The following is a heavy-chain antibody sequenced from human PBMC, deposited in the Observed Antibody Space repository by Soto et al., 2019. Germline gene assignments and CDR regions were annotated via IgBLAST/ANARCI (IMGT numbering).Heavy chain of an antibody. V-gene: IGHV4-39*01. J-gene: IGHJ6*02. Sequence: SETLSLTCTVSGGSISSSSYYWGWIRQPPGKGLEWIGSIYYSGSTYYNPSLKSRVTISVDTSKNQFSLKLSSVTAADTAVYYCARQLLWFGELLFYGMDVWGQGTTVTVSS. D-gene: IGHD3-10*01. CDR2: IYYSGST. CDR1: GGSISSSSYY. CDR3: ARQLLWFGELLFYGMDV.